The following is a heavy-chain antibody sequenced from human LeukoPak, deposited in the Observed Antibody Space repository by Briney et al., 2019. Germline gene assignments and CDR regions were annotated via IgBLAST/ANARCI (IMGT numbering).Heavy chain of an antibody. CDR2: ISSSGSTI. CDR3: ARGIVAPHAFDI. J-gene: IGHJ3*02. D-gene: IGHD5-12*01. V-gene: IGHV3-11*01. Sequence: KPGGSLRLSCAASGFTFSDYYMSWIRQAPGKGLEWVSYISSSGSTIYYAGSVKGRFTISRDNAKNSLYMQMNSLRAEDTAVYYCARGIVAPHAFDIWGQGTMVTVSS. CDR1: GFTFSDYY.